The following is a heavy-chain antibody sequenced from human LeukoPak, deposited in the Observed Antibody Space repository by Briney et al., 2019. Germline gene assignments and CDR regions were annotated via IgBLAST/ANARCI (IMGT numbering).Heavy chain of an antibody. V-gene: IGHV1-2*02. CDR3: ARGGEAGPSNNWFDP. J-gene: IGHJ5*02. CDR2: INPNSGGT. Sequence: GASVKVSCKASGYTFTGYYMHWVRQAPGQGLEWMGWINPNSGGTNYAQKFQGRVTMTRDTSISTAYMELSRPRSDDTAVYYCARGGEAGPSNNWFDPWGQGTLVTVSS. CDR1: GYTFTGYY. D-gene: IGHD3-10*01.